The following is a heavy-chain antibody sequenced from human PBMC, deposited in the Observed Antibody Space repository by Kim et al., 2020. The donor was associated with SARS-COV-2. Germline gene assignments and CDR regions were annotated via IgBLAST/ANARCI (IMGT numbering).Heavy chain of an antibody. J-gene: IGHJ4*02. CDR3: AKDSTVRPFDC. V-gene: IGHV3-23*01. Sequence: TYGADSVKGRFTISRDNSKNTLYLQMNSLRAEDTAVYYCAKDSTVRPFDCWGQGTLVTVSS. D-gene: IGHD4-17*01. CDR2: T.